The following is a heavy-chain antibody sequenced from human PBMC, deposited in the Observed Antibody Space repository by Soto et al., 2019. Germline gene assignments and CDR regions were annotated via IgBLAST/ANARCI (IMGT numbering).Heavy chain of an antibody. CDR1: GGTFSSYT. V-gene: IGHV1-69*08. D-gene: IGHD6-13*01. CDR3: ARDPKGIAAADPFDY. Sequence: QVQLVQSGAEVKKPGSSVKVSCKASGGTFSSYTISWVRQAPGQGLEWMGRIIPILGIANYAQKFQGRVTINADKSTSTAYMELSSLRSEDTAVYYCARDPKGIAAADPFDYWGQGTLVTVSS. CDR2: IIPILGIA. J-gene: IGHJ4*02.